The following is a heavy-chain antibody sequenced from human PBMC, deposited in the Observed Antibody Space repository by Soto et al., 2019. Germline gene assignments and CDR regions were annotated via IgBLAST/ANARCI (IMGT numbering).Heavy chain of an antibody. D-gene: IGHD3-22*01. CDR2: IYHSGTT. CDR1: GGSISSSKW. J-gene: IGHJ4*02. Sequence: QVQLQESGPGLVKPSGTLSLTCAVSGGSISSSKWWSWVRQPPGEGLVWIGEIYHSGTTNYNPSLKSLVTLSVDKSKNQFSLKLSSVTAADTAVYYCARGDVGDSSQPGGFDYWGQGTLVTVSS. V-gene: IGHV4-4*02. CDR3: ARGDVGDSSQPGGFDY.